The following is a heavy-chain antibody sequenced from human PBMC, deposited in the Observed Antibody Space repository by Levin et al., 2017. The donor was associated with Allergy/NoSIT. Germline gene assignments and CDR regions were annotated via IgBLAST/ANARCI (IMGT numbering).Heavy chain of an antibody. V-gene: IGHV3-21*01. Sequence: GGSLRLSCAASGFTFSSYSMNWVRQAPGKGLEWVSSISSSSSYIYYADSVKGRFTISRDNAKNSLYLQMNSLRAEDTAVYYCARDLGITMIVVVTADAFDIWGQGTMVTVSS. J-gene: IGHJ3*02. CDR3: ARDLGITMIVVVTADAFDI. D-gene: IGHD3-22*01. CDR1: GFTFSSYS. CDR2: ISSSSSYI.